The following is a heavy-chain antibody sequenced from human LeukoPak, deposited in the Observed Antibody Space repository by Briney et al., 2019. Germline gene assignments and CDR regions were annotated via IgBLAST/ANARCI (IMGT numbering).Heavy chain of an antibody. CDR2: ISGSGGST. CDR1: GFTFSSYG. Sequence: LPGGCLRLSCAASGFTFSSYGMSWVRQAPGKGLEWVSAISGSGGSTYYAGSVKGRFTISRDNSKNTLYLQMNSLRADDTAVYYCAKSHHVTAIDYWGQGTLVTVSS. CDR3: AKSHHVTAIDY. D-gene: IGHD2-21*02. J-gene: IGHJ4*02. V-gene: IGHV3-23*01.